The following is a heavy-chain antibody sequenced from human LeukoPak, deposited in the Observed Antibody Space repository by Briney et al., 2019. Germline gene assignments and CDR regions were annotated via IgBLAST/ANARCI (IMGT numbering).Heavy chain of an antibody. CDR2: IYYSGST. D-gene: IGHD5-12*01. CDR1: GGSISSGGYY. Sequence: SETLSLTCTVSGGSISSGGYYWSRIRQHPGKGLEWIGYIYYSGSTYYNPSLKSRVTISVDTSKNQFSLKLSSVTAADTAVYYCARVGRVATIWGVFDYWGQGTLVTVSS. CDR3: ARVGRVATIWGVFDY. J-gene: IGHJ4*02. V-gene: IGHV4-31*03.